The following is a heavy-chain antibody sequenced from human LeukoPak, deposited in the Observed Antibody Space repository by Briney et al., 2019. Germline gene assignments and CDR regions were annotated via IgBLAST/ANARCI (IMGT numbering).Heavy chain of an antibody. CDR1: GGSISSYY. CDR2: IYYSGST. D-gene: IGHD6-19*01. CDR3: AGSDAVAGYDY. V-gene: IGHV4-59*01. J-gene: IGHJ4*02. Sequence: PSETLSLTCTVSGGSISSYYWSWIRQPPGKGLEWIGYIYYSGSTNYNPSLKSRVTISVDTSKNQFSLKLSSVTAADTAVYYCAGSDAVAGYDYWGQGTLVTVSS.